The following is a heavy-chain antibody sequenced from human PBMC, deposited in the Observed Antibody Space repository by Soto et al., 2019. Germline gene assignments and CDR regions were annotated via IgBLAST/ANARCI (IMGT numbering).Heavy chain of an antibody. D-gene: IGHD5-18*01. J-gene: IGHJ4*02. CDR3: AGGYSYGYNFDY. V-gene: IGHV3-48*03. Sequence: PGGSLRLSCAASGFTFSSYEMNWVRQAPGKGLEWVSYISSSGSTIYYADSVKGRFTISRDNAKNSLYLQMNSLRAEDTAVYYCAGGYSYGYNFDYWGQGTMVTVYS. CDR2: ISSSGSTI. CDR1: GFTFSSYE.